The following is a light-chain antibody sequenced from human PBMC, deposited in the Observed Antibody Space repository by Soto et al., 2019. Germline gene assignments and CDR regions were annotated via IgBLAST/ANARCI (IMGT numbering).Light chain of an antibody. CDR1: QDIRKY. CDR3: QQYDNFPFT. J-gene: IGKJ3*01. V-gene: IGKV1-33*01. Sequence: DIQMTQSPSSLSASVGDRVTITCQASQDIRKYLNWYQQKPGKAPKLLIYDASELETGVPSRFSGSGSGTDFSFTISNLQPEDIAAYYCQQYDNFPFTFGPGTRVNIK. CDR2: DAS.